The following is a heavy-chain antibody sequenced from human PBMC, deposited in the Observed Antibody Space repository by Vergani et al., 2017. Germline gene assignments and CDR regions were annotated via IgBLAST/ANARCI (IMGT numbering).Heavy chain of an antibody. V-gene: IGHV4-39*02. J-gene: IGHJ3*02. Sequence: QLQLQESGPGLVKPSETLSLTCTVSGGSISSSSYYWGWIRQPPGKGLEWIGSIYYSGSTYYNPSLKRRVTISVDTSKNQFSLKLSSVTAADTAVYYCARDCSGGSFEDAFDIWGQGTMVTVSS. CDR3: ARDCSGGSFEDAFDI. CDR2: IYYSGST. CDR1: GGSISSSSYY. D-gene: IGHD2-15*01.